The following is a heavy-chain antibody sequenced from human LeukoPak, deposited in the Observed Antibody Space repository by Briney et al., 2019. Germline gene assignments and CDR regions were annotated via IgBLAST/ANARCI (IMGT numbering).Heavy chain of an antibody. Sequence: GGSLRLSCAASGFSFNDYYMIWIRQAPGKGLEWVSYISTSASTIYYADSVKGRFTISRDSAKNSLYLQMNSLRAEDTAVYYCVRVTRSPGNYFDYWGQGTLVTVSS. D-gene: IGHD1-14*01. V-gene: IGHV3-11*01. CDR2: ISTSASTI. CDR1: GFSFNDYY. J-gene: IGHJ4*02. CDR3: VRVTRSPGNYFDY.